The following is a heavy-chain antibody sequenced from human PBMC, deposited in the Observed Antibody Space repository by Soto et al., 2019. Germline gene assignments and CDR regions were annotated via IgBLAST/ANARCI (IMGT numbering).Heavy chain of an antibody. D-gene: IGHD5-12*01. Sequence: GGSLRLSCAAAGFTVSSYYMTWVRQAPGKGLEWVSVLYSGGSTYYADSVKGRFTISRDNSKNTLYLQMNSLRVEDTAVYYCARGFNWLDHWGQGTLVTVS. CDR3: ARGFNWLDH. CDR1: GFTVSSYY. CDR2: LYSGGST. V-gene: IGHV3-53*01. J-gene: IGHJ4*02.